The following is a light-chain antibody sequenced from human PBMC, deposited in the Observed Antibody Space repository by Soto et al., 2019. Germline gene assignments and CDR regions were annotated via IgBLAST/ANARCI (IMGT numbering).Light chain of an antibody. CDR3: TSWTSTSTYV. CDR1: NSDVGGYNY. CDR2: DVF. V-gene: IGLV2-14*03. J-gene: IGLJ1*01. Sequence: QSVLTQDASVSGSPGQSITISCTGTNSDVGGYNYVSWYQQHPGKAPKLMIYDVFTRPSGVSNRFSGSKSGNTASLTISALQAEDEADYYCTSWTSTSTYVFGSGTKATVL.